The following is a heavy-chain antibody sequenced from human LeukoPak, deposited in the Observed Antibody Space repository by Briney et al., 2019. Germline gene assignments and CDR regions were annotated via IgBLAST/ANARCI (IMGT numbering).Heavy chain of an antibody. CDR1: GYTFTTYG. CDR3: ARGQRGARITMVRGSPTYYYYYMDV. CDR2: ISAYNGNT. D-gene: IGHD3-10*01. J-gene: IGHJ6*03. Sequence: ASVKVSCKASGYTFTTYGISWERQAPGQGLEWMGWISAYNGNTNYAQKFQGRVTMTTDTSTSTAYMELSSLRSEDMAVYYCARGQRGARITMVRGSPTYYYYYMDVWGKGTTVTVSS. V-gene: IGHV1-18*03.